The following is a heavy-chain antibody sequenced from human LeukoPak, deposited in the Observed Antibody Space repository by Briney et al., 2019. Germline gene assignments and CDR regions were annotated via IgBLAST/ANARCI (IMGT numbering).Heavy chain of an antibody. V-gene: IGHV4-39*07. CDR2: IYYTGTT. D-gene: IGHD1-1*01. CDR1: GGSMNINNYY. Sequence: SETLSLTCTVSGGSMNINNYYWAWIRQPPGKGLEWRGSIYYTGTTYYNPSLNHRVTISVDTSQNQFSLRLSSVTAADTAVYYCARDSIRLQTGTIPWGQGILVTVSS. J-gene: IGHJ5*02. CDR3: ARDSIRLQTGTIP.